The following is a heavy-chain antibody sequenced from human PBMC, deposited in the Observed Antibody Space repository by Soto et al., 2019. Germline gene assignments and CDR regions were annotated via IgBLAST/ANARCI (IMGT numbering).Heavy chain of an antibody. CDR2: ISSSSSTI. Sequence: EVQLVESGGGLVQPGGSLRLSCAASGFTFSSYSMNWVRQAPGKGLEWVSYISSSSSTIYYVDSVKGRFTISRDNAKNSLYLQMNSLRDEDTAVYYCARFEYDYGDYPPYYYYGMDVWGQGTTVTVSS. V-gene: IGHV3-48*02. D-gene: IGHD4-17*01. J-gene: IGHJ6*02. CDR1: GFTFSSYS. CDR3: ARFEYDYGDYPPYYYYGMDV.